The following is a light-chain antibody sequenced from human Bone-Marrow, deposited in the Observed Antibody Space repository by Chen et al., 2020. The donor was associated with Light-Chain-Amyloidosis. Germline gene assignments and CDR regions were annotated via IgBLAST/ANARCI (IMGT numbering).Light chain of an antibody. CDR1: NIGSTS. V-gene: IGLV3-21*02. CDR2: DDS. J-gene: IGLJ3*02. Sequence: SYVLAQPSSVSVAPGQTATIACGGNNIGSTSVHWYQQPPGQAPLLVVYDDSCRPSGIPERLSGSISGITATLTISRVEAGDEADYYCQVWDRSSDRPVFGGGTKLTVL. CDR3: QVWDRSSDRPV.